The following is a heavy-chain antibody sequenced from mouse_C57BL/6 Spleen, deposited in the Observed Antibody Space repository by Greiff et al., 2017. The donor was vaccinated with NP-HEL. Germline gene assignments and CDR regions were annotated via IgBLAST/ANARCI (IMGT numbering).Heavy chain of an antibody. D-gene: IGHD2-3*01. Sequence: EVQLVESGPGLVKPSQSLSLTCSVTGYSITSGYYWNWIRQFPGNKLEWMGYISYDGSNNYNPSLKNRISITRDTSKNQFFLKLNSVTTEDTATYYCARAGYLEFAYWGQGTLVTVSA. CDR2: ISYDGSN. CDR3: ARAGYLEFAY. CDR1: GYSITSGYY. J-gene: IGHJ3*01. V-gene: IGHV3-6*01.